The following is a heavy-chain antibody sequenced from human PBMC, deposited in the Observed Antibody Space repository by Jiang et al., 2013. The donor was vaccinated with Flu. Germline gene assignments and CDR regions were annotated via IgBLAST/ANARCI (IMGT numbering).Heavy chain of an antibody. J-gene: IGHJ4*02. V-gene: IGHV1-3*01. CDR2: STLAMVT. CDR3: ARKGPRVFGSQYYFDY. Sequence: FTSYAMHWVRQAPDKGLSGWDGSTLAMVTQNIHRKFQGRVTITRDTSASTAYMELSSLRSEDTAVYYCARKGPRVFGSQYYFDYWGQGTLVTVSS. D-gene: IGHD3-3*01. CDR1: FTSYA.